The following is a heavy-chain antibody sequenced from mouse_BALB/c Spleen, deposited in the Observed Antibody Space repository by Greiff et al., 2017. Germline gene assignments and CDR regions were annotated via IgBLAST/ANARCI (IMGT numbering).Heavy chain of an antibody. V-gene: IGHV5-6-5*01. CDR2: ISSGGST. Sequence: EVKLMESGGGLVKPGGSLKLSCAASGFTFSSYAMSWVRQTPEKRLEWVASISSGGSTYYPDSVKGRFTISRDNARNILYLQMSSLRSEDTAMYYCARYYRSYAMDYWGQGTSVTVSS. CDR1: GFTFSSYA. D-gene: IGHD2-14*01. CDR3: ARYYRSYAMDY. J-gene: IGHJ4*01.